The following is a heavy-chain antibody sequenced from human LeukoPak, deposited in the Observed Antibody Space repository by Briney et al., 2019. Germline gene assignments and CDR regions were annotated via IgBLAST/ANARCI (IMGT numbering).Heavy chain of an antibody. D-gene: IGHD3-10*01. J-gene: IGHJ4*02. V-gene: IGHV4-34*01. CDR1: GGSFSGYY. Sequence: PSETLSLTCAVYGGSFSGYYWSWIRQPPGKGLEWIGEINHSGGTNYNPSLKSRVTISVDTSKNQFSLKLSSVTAADTAVYYCARLRYGSGSYEDYWGQGTLVTVSS. CDR3: ARLRYGSGSYEDY. CDR2: INHSGGT.